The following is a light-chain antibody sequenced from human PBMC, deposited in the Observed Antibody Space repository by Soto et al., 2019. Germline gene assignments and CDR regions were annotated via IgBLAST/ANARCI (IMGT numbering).Light chain of an antibody. CDR1: QYIGSN. V-gene: IGKV3-15*01. CDR3: QQYNNWPWT. J-gene: IGKJ1*01. CDR2: GAS. Sequence: EIVMTQSPATLSVSPGERATLSCRASQYIGSNLAWYQQKPGQAPRLLIYGASTRATGIPARFSGSGSGTEFTLTISTLQSEDFAVYYCQQYNNWPWTFGQGTKV.